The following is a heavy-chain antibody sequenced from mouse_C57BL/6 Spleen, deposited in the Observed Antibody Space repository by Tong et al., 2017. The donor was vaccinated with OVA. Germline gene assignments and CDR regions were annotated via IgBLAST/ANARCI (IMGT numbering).Heavy chain of an antibody. CDR2: ISDGGSYT. V-gene: IGHV5-4*02. CDR1: GFTFSDYY. CDR3: ATYYGNYDWYFDV. Sequence: EVQLQESGGGLVKPGGSLKLSCAASGFTFSDYYMYWVRQTPEKRLEWVATISDGGSYTYYPDSVKGRFTISRDNAKNNLYLQMSSLKSEDTAMYYCATYYGNYDWYFDVWGAGTTVTVSS. J-gene: IGHJ1*01. D-gene: IGHD2-10*01.